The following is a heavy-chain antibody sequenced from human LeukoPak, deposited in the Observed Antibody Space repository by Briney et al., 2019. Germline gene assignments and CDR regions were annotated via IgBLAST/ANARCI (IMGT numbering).Heavy chain of an antibody. CDR3: CTHHTSSSCGL. D-gene: IGHD2-15*01. CDR2: IKQDGSEK. Sequence: PGGSLRLSCAASAFTFSSYWMSWVRQAPGKGLEWVANIKQDGSEKYYVDSVKGRFTISRDNAKNSLYLQMKSLKTEDTAVYHCCTHHTSSSCGLWGQGTLVTVSS. CDR1: AFTFSSYW. V-gene: IGHV3-7*03. J-gene: IGHJ4*02.